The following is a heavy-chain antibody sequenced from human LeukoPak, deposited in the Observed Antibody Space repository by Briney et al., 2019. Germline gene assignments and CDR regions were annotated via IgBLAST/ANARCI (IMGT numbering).Heavy chain of an antibody. CDR2: ISAYNGNT. J-gene: IGHJ5*02. V-gene: IGHV1-18*01. CDR1: GYTFTSYG. CDR3: ARAEAWAPFDP. D-gene: IGHD1-26*01. Sequence: GASVTVPCTASGYTFTSYGISWVRQAPGQGLEWMGWISAYNGNTNYAQKLQGRVTMTTDTSTSTAYMELRSLRSDDTAVYYCARAEAWAPFDPWGQGTLVTVSS.